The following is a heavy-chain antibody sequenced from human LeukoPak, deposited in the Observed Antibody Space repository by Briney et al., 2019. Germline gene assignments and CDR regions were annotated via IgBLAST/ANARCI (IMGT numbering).Heavy chain of an antibody. Sequence: KPSETLCLTCTVSGGSISSSSYYWGWIRQPPAKGLEWIGSIYYRGSTYYNPSLKSRVTISVDTSKNHCSLKLSSVTAADTAVYYCARPSTDYVWGSYRTGAFDIWGQGTMVTVSS. J-gene: IGHJ3*02. CDR1: GGSISSSSYY. D-gene: IGHD3-16*02. V-gene: IGHV4-39*02. CDR3: ARPSTDYVWGSYRTGAFDI. CDR2: IYYRGST.